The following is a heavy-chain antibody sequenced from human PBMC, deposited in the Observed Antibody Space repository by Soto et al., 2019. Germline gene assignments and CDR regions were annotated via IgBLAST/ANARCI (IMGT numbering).Heavy chain of an antibody. D-gene: IGHD1-1*01. V-gene: IGHV3-23*01. J-gene: IGHJ4*02. CDR3: AKWNGYGDY. Sequence: EVQLLESGGGLVQPGGSLRLSCAVSGFSFSTYGVTWVRQAPGKGLEWVSGVSGGSGVTHYADSVQGRFTITGDNSKNTVYLHMNSLRVEDTAVYYCAKWNGYGDYWGQGTLVTVSS. CDR1: GFSFSTYG. CDR2: VSGGSGVT.